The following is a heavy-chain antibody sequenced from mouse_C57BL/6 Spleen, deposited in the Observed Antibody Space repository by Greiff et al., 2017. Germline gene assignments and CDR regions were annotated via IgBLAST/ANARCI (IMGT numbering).Heavy chain of an antibody. Sequence: EVQLQQSGAELVRPGASVKLSCTASGFNIKDDYMHWVKQRPEQGLEWIGWIDPENGDTEYASKFQGKATITADTSSNTAYLQLSSLTSEDTAVYYCTTSYEGAMDYWGQGTSVTVSS. D-gene: IGHD2-3*01. V-gene: IGHV14-4*01. J-gene: IGHJ4*01. CDR3: TTSYEGAMDY. CDR2: IDPENGDT. CDR1: GFNIKDDY.